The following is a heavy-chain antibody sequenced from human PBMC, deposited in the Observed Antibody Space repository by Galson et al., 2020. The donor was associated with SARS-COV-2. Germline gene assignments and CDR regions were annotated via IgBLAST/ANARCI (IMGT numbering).Heavy chain of an antibody. Sequence: GGSLRLSCAASGFTFTNHAIHWVRQAPGKGLEWVAVISHDGRIEVYADSVKGRFTISRDNSENMLFLQMDSLRADDTAVYYCARDVSGGASDIWGQGTMVTVSS. D-gene: IGHD1-26*01. V-gene: IGHV3-30*04. CDR3: ARDVSGGASDI. CDR1: GFTFTNHA. CDR2: ISHDGRIE. J-gene: IGHJ3*02.